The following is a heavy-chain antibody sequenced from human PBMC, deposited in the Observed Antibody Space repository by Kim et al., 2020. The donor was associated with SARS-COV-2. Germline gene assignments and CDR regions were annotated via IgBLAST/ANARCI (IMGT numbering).Heavy chain of an antibody. V-gene: IGHV1-69*13. CDR3: TRDWGGCSSSSCYRGGYYY. CDR1: GGTFSNYA. CDR2: IIPIFDTT. J-gene: IGHJ6*01. D-gene: IGHD2-2*02. Sequence: SVKVSCKASGGTFSNYAINWVRQAPGQGLEWMGGIIPIFDTTYYAQKFQGRVTITADESTSTAYMELSSLRSEDTAVYYCTRDWGGCSSSSCYRGGYYY.